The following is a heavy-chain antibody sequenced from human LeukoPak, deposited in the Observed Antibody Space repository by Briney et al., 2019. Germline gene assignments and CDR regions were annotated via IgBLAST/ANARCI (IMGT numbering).Heavy chain of an antibody. Sequence: GGSLRLSCAASGFTFSSYAMSWVRQAPGKGLEWVSAISGSGGSTYYADSVKGRFTISRDNSKNTLYLQMNSLRAEDTAVYYCAKGLRYGDYQRYYYYAMDVWGQGTTVTVSS. J-gene: IGHJ6*02. V-gene: IGHV3-23*01. CDR3: AKGLRYGDYQRYYYYAMDV. CDR1: GFTFSSYA. D-gene: IGHD4-17*01. CDR2: ISGSGGST.